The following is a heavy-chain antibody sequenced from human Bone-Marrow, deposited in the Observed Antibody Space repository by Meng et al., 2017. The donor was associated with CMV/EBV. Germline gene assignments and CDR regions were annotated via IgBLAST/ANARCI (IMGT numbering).Heavy chain of an antibody. J-gene: IGHJ6*01. Sequence: GGSLRLSCAASGFTFDDYGMSWVRQAPGKGLEWVSGINWNGGSTGYADSVKGRFTISRDNAKNSLYLQMNSLRAEDTAVYYCARGWDYGDYFGDYYGMYVWGQATTVTVSS. V-gene: IGHV3-20*04. CDR1: GFTFDDYG. CDR2: INWNGGST. CDR3: ARGWDYGDYFGDYYGMYV. D-gene: IGHD4-17*01.